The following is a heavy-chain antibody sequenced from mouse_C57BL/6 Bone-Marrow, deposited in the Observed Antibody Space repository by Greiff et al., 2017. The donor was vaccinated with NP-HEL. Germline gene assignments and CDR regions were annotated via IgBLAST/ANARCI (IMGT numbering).Heavy chain of an antibody. CDR3: AKGLHGSSSWFAY. V-gene: IGHV1-78*01. D-gene: IGHD1-1*01. J-gene: IGHJ3*01. CDR2: IYPRDGST. CDR1: GYTFTDHT. Sequence: VQLQQSDAELVKPGASVKISCKVSGYTFTDHTIHWMKQRPEQGLEWIGYIYPRDGSTKYNEKFKGKATLTADKSSSTAYMQLNSLTSEDSAVYFCAKGLHGSSSWFAYWGQGTLVTVSA.